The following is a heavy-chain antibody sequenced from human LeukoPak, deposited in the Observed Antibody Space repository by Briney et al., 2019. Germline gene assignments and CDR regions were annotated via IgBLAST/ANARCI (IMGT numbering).Heavy chain of an antibody. CDR1: GFTFSTYA. Sequence: PGGSLRLSCAASGFTFSTYAMSWVRQAPGKGLEWVSTIHGSAGSTYYADSVKGRFTISRDNSKNTLYLQMNSLRAEDTGVYYCARAPSEIGGYYPEYFRHWGQGTLVTVSS. CDR3: ARAPSEIGGYYPEYFRH. D-gene: IGHD3-22*01. CDR2: IHGSAGST. J-gene: IGHJ1*01. V-gene: IGHV3-23*01.